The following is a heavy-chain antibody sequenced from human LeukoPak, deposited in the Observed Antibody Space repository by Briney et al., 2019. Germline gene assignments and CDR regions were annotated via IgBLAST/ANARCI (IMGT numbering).Heavy chain of an antibody. CDR2: INHSGST. Sequence: SETLSLTCTVSGGSISSYYWSWIRQPPGKWLEWIGEINHSGSTNYNPSLKSRVTISVDTSKNQFSLKLSSVTAADTAVYYCARRLRRAKGFDPWGQGTLVTVSS. CDR3: ARRLRRAKGFDP. V-gene: IGHV4-34*01. CDR1: GGSISSYY. D-gene: IGHD3-16*01. J-gene: IGHJ5*02.